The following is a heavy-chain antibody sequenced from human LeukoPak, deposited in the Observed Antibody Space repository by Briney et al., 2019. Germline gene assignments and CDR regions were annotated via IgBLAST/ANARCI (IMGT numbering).Heavy chain of an antibody. CDR1: GGSISSTTYY. CDR3: ARVDIAVAPPTTFDC. V-gene: IGHV4-39*01. CDR2: IYYSGNT. J-gene: IGHJ4*02. Sequence: SETLSLTCTVSGGSISSTTYYWGWIRQPPGKGLEWIGSIYYSGNTYYNPSLKSRVTISVDTSKNQFSLRLRSVTAADTAVHYCARVDIAVAPPTTFDCWGQGTLVTVSS. D-gene: IGHD2-2*01.